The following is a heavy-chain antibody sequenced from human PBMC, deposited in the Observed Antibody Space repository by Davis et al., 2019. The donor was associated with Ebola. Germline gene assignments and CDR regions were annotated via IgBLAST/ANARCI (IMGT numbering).Heavy chain of an antibody. Sequence: SQTLSLTCAISGDSVSSKIAAWDWIRQSPSRGLEWLGRTYYRSKWYNDYAVSVKGRITINPDTSKNQFSLQLNSVTPEDTAVYYCARIMGIAAAPLLYYYYGMDVWGQGTTVTVSS. CDR3: ARIMGIAAAPLLYYYYGMDV. V-gene: IGHV6-1*01. CDR1: GDSVSSKIAA. D-gene: IGHD6-13*01. J-gene: IGHJ6*02. CDR2: TYYRSKWYN.